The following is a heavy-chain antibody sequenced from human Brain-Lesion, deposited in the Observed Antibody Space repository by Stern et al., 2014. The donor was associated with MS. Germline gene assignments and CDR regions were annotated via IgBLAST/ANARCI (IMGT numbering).Heavy chain of an antibody. CDR2: IFNSGST. CDR1: GGSISSGGYY. CDR3: ARGRVVPGFQYYATDV. V-gene: IGHV4-61*02. Sequence: QVQLQESGPGLVKPSQTLSLSCTVSGGSISSGGYYWSWIRQPAGKGLEWIGRIFNSGSTSYNPSPKSRVTISKDPPKNQFSLRLNSMTAADTAVYYCARGRVVPGFQYYATDVWGQGTTVIVSS. D-gene: IGHD2-2*01. J-gene: IGHJ6*02.